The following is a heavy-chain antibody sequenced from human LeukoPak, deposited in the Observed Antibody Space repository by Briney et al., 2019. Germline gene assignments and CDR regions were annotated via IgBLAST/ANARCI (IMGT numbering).Heavy chain of an antibody. D-gene: IGHD2-15*01. CDR1: GYTFTSYG. V-gene: IGHV1-18*01. CDR2: ISAYNGNT. Sequence: ASVKVSCKASGYTFTSYGISWVRQAPGQGLEWMGWISAYNGNTNYAQKLQGRVTMTTDTSTSTAYMELRSLRSDDAAVYYCARVDGRQRAYYCYYYMDVWGKGTTVTVSS. CDR3: ARVDGRQRAYYCYYYMDV. J-gene: IGHJ6*03.